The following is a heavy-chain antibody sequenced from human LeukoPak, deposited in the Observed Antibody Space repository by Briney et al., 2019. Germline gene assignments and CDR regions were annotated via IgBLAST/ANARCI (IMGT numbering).Heavy chain of an antibody. CDR1: GYTFTSYD. CDR2: MNPNSGNT. V-gene: IGHV1-8*01. D-gene: IGHD4-17*01. J-gene: IGHJ4*02. Sequence: GASVKVSCKASGYTFTSYDINWVRQATGQGLEWMGWMNPNSGNTGYAQKFQGRVTMTRNTSISTDYLELSSLRSEDTAVYYCARGIGSTTVTTLEYYFDYWGQGTLVSVSS. CDR3: ARGIGSTTVTTLEYYFDY.